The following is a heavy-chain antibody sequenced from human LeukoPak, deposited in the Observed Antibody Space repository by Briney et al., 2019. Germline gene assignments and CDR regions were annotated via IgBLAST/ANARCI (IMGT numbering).Heavy chain of an antibody. CDR2: INAGNGQT. CDR3: ARAGVVEMATIGFDY. Sequence: ASVKVSCKASGYTFTSYAIHWVRQAPGQRLEWMGWINAGNGQTKYSQKFQRRVTISRDTSASTAYMELSSLRSEDTAVYYCARAGVVEMATIGFDYWGQGTLVTVSS. D-gene: IGHD5-24*01. J-gene: IGHJ4*02. CDR1: GYTFTSYA. V-gene: IGHV1-3*01.